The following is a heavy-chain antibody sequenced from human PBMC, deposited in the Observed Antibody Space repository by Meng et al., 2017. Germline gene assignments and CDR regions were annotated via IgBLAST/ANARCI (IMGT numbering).Heavy chain of an antibody. V-gene: IGHV3-53*02. CDR1: GLPVISNY. J-gene: IGHJ4*02. CDR2: IYSGGST. Sequence: VELVETGGGWIQPGGSLGLSCAASGLPVISNYMSWVRQPPGKGLEWVSVIYSGGSTYYADSVKGRFTISRDNSKNTLYLQMNSLRAEDTAVYYCARGDQGQVCPRRWGQGTLVTVSS. CDR3: ARGDQGQVCPRR. D-gene: IGHD2-2*01.